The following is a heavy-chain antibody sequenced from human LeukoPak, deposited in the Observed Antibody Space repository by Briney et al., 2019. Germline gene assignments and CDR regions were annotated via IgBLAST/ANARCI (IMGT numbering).Heavy chain of an antibody. CDR3: GRDITGDLDY. J-gene: IGHJ4*02. CDR2: ISSSSSYI. CDR1: GFTFNSYS. D-gene: IGHD7-27*01. Sequence: GVLRLSCAASGFTFNSYSFNWVRQAPGKGLEWVSSISSSSSYIYYADSVKGRFTISRDNAKNSLYLQMNSLRAEDTAVYYCGRDITGDLDYWGQGTLVTVSS. V-gene: IGHV3-21*01.